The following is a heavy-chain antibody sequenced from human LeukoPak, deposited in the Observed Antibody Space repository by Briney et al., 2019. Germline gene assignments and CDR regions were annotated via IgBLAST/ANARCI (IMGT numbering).Heavy chain of an antibody. CDR3: ARGTYGGNSITPFDY. V-gene: IGHV4-59*01. CDR2: IYYSGST. CDR1: GGSISSYY. D-gene: IGHD4-23*01. Sequence: PSETLSLTCTVSGGSISSYYWSWVRQPPGKGLEWIGYIYYSGSTNYNPSLKSRVTISVDTSKNQFSLKLSSVTAADTAVYYCARGTYGGNSITPFDYWGQGTLVTVSS. J-gene: IGHJ4*02.